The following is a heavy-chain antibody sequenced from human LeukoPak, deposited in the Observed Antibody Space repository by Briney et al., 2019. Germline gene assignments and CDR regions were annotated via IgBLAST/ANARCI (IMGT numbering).Heavy chain of an antibody. V-gene: IGHV3-48*04. CDR1: GFTFSSYS. CDR2: ISSSSSTI. D-gene: IGHD2-2*01. Sequence: GGSLRLSCAASGFTFSSYSMNWVRQAPGKGLEWVSYISSSSSTIYYADSVKGRFTISRDNAKNSLYLQMNSLRAEDTAVYHCATGRTCTTCYLPDYWGQGTLVTVSS. CDR3: ATGRTCTTCYLPDY. J-gene: IGHJ4*02.